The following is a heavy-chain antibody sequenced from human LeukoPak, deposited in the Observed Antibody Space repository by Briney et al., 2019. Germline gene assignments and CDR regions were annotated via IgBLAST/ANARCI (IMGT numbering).Heavy chain of an antibody. CDR3: AKDRGDRAFDI. CDR2: ISYDGSNK. J-gene: IGHJ3*02. CDR1: GFTFSSYG. Sequence: GGSLRLSCAASGFTFSSYGMHWVRQAPGKGLEWVAVISYDGSNKYYADSVKGRFTISRDNSKNTLYLQMNSLRAEDTAVYYCAKDRGDRAFDIWGQGTMVTVSS. V-gene: IGHV3-30*18. D-gene: IGHD3-10*01.